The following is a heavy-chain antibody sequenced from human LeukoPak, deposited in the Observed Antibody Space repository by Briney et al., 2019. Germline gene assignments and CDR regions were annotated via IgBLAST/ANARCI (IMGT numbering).Heavy chain of an antibody. Sequence: SVKVSCKASGGTFSSYAISWERQAPGQGLEWMGGIIPIFGTANYAQKFQGRVTITTDESTSTAYMELSSLRSEDTAVYYCASDELGRDGYNYLDAFDIWGQGTMVTVSS. V-gene: IGHV1-69*05. CDR1: GGTFSSYA. J-gene: IGHJ3*02. D-gene: IGHD5-24*01. CDR2: IIPIFGTA. CDR3: ASDELGRDGYNYLDAFDI.